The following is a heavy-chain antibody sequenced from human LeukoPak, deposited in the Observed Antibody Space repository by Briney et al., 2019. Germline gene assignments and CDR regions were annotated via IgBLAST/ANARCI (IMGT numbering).Heavy chain of an antibody. CDR2: IYYSGST. V-gene: IGHV4-39*01. D-gene: IGHD3-3*01. Sequence: SETLSLTCTVSGGSISSNSYYWGWIRQPPGKGLEWIGSIYYSGSTYYNPSLKSRVTISVDTSKNQFSLKLSSVTAADTAVYYCARHFVPYYDFWSGYYTRWFDPWGQGTLVTVSS. CDR1: GGSISSNSYY. CDR3: ARHFVPYYDFWSGYYTRWFDP. J-gene: IGHJ5*02.